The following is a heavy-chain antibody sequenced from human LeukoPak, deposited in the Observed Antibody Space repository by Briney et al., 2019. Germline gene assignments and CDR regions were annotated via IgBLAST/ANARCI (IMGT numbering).Heavy chain of an antibody. CDR3: ADYYYDSSGYYPEYFQH. V-gene: IGHV3-23*01. Sequence: GGSLRLSCAASGFTFSSYAMSWVRQAPGKGLEWVSAIRGSGGSTYYADSAEGRFTISRDNSKNTLYLQMNSLRAEDTAVYYCADYYYDSSGYYPEYFQHWGQGTLVTVSS. CDR1: GFTFSSYA. J-gene: IGHJ1*01. D-gene: IGHD3-22*01. CDR2: IRGSGGST.